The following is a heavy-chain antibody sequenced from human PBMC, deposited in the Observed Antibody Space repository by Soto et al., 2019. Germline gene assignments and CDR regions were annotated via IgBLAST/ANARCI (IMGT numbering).Heavy chain of an antibody. V-gene: IGHV3-7*03. CDR3: ARSQLEPSWKYFDY. CDR2: RKQDGSGK. CDR1: GFTFSSCW. J-gene: IGHJ4*02. D-gene: IGHD1-1*01. Sequence: VGSLRLSCAASGFTFSSCWMSWVRQAPGKGPEGGANRKQDGSGKYYVDSVKGRFTISRDNAKNSLYLQLNSLRADDTAVYYCARSQLEPSWKYFDYCGQGTLVTVSS.